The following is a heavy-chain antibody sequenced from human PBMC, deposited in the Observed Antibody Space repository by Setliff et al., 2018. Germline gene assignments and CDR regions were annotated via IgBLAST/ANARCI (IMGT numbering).Heavy chain of an antibody. Sequence: PGGSLRLSCAASGFTFVDYGMTWVRQAPGKGLEWVSGINWNGGSTGYADSVKGRFTISRDNVKNSLYLQMNSLRAEDTAVYYCVRGGEGRDDSNSGSWGQGTLVTVSS. J-gene: IGHJ5*02. CDR3: VRGGEGRDDSNSGS. D-gene: IGHD2-21*02. V-gene: IGHV3-20*04. CDR2: INWNGGST. CDR1: GFTFVDYG.